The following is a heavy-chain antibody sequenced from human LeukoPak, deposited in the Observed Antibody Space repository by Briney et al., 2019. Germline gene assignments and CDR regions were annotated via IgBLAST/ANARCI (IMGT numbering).Heavy chain of an antibody. Sequence: AGESLQISCKGSGSSFTSYWISWVRQMPGKGLEWMGTIDPSDSYTNYSPSFQGHVTISADKSIGTAYLQWSSLQASDTAMYFCARLQLPANCFDPWGQGTLVTVSS. CDR2: IDPSDSYT. J-gene: IGHJ5*02. V-gene: IGHV5-10-1*01. D-gene: IGHD5-24*01. CDR1: GSSFTSYW. CDR3: ARLQLPANCFDP.